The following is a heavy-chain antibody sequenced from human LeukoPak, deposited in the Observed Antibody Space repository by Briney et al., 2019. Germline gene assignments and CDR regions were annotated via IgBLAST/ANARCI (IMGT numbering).Heavy chain of an antibody. CDR1: GGSISSGGYY. V-gene: IGHV4-61*08. D-gene: IGHD6-13*01. J-gene: IGHJ5*02. Sequence: PSETLSLTCAVSGGSISSGGYYWIWIRQPPGKGLEWIGDIFYSGKTNYNPSLKSRITISVDTSNNQFSLKLSSVTAADTAVYYCARAAAAGIRGWFDPWGQGTLVTVSS. CDR2: IFYSGKT. CDR3: ARAAAAGIRGWFDP.